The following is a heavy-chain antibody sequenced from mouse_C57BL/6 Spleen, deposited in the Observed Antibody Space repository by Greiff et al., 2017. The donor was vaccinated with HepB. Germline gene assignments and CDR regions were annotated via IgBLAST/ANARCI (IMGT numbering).Heavy chain of an antibody. V-gene: IGHV1-69*01. CDR3: ARYPSDYYGSSYGYFDV. CDR2: IDPSDSYT. D-gene: IGHD1-1*01. CDR1: GYTFTSYW. J-gene: IGHJ1*03. Sequence: QVHVKQPGAELVMPGASVKLSCKASGYTFTSYWMHWVKQRPGQGLEWIGEIDPSDSYTNYNQKFKGKSTLTVDKSSSTAYMQLSSLTSEDSAVYYCARYPSDYYGSSYGYFDVWGTGTTVTVSS.